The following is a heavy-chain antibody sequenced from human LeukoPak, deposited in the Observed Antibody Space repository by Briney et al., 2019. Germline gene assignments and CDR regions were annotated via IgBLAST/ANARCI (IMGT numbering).Heavy chain of an antibody. CDR1: WGYHHSSTQM. D-gene: IGHD3-22*01. CDR2: VYYTGNT. V-gene: IGHV4-39*02. Sequence: SETLSLTHTVAWGYHHSSTQMWGDMRAPPGRGVVWIGSVYYTGNTLYTPSLETRDPISADTQKNHLSLALHSVPAADTGVDICASQVRCPVVMFIDVWGKGTTVIVSS. J-gene: IGHJ6*03. CDR3: ASQVRCPVVMFIDV.